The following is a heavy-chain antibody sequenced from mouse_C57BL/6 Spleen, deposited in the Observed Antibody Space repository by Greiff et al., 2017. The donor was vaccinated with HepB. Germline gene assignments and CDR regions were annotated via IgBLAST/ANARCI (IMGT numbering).Heavy chain of an antibody. CDR2: IYPRSGNT. CDR1: GYTFTSYG. V-gene: IGHV1-81*01. CDR3: ASITTVVANFDY. D-gene: IGHD1-1*01. Sequence: VKLQQSGAELARPGASVKLSCKASGYTFTSYGISWVKQRTGQGLEWIGEIYPRSGNTYYNEKFKGKATLTADKSSSTAYMELRSLTSEDSAVYFCASITTVVANFDYWGQGTTLTVSS. J-gene: IGHJ2*01.